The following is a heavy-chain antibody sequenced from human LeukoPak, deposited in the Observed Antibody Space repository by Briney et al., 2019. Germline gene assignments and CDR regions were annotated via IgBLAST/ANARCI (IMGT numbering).Heavy chain of an antibody. D-gene: IGHD2-2*01. Sequence: SETLSLTCTVSGGSVSSGSYYWSWIRQPPGKGLEWIGYIYYSGSTNYNPSLKSRVTISVDTSKNQFSLKLSSVTAADTAVYYCARDGRLDCSSTSCPETDDYYYYGMDVWGQGTTVTVSS. CDR3: ARDGRLDCSSTSCPETDDYYYYGMDV. J-gene: IGHJ6*02. V-gene: IGHV4-61*01. CDR2: IYYSGST. CDR1: GGSVSSGSYY.